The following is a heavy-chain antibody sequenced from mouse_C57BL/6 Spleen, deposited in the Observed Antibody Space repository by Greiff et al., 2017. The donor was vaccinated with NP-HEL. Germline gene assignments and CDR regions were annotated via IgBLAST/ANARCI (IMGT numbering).Heavy chain of an antibody. J-gene: IGHJ1*03. V-gene: IGHV5-17*01. Sequence: VQLQQSGGGLVKPGGSLKLSCAASGFTFSDYGMHWVRQAPEKGLEWVAYISSGCSTIYYADTVQGRFTISRDNAKNTLFLQMTSLRSEDTAMYYCARGDYSNWYFDVWGTGTTVTVSS. CDR2: ISSGCSTI. CDR1: GFTFSDYG. D-gene: IGHD2-5*01. CDR3: ARGDYSNWYFDV.